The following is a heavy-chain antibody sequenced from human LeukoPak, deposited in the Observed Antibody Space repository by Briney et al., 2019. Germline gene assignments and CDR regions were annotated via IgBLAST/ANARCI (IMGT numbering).Heavy chain of an antibody. CDR1: GGSISSGYYY. CDR2: IYYGGT. V-gene: IGHV4-30-4*02. CDR3: ARDNWGSLDY. J-gene: IGHJ4*02. D-gene: IGHD7-27*01. Sequence: PSETLSLTCTVSGGSISSGYYYWSWIRQPPGKGLEYIGYIYYGGTYYNPSLKSRVTISVDTSKNQFSLKLTSVTAADTAVYYCARDNWGSLDYWGQGILVTVSS.